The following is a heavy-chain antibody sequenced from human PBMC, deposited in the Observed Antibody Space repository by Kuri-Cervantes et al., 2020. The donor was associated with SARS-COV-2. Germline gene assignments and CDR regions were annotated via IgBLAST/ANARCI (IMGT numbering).Heavy chain of an antibody. V-gene: IGHV4-34*01. CDR3: ARDGTYSSSWRNWFDP. CDR1: GGSFSGYY. CDR2: INHSGST. J-gene: IGHJ5*02. Sequence: SETLSLTCGVYGGSFSGYYWNWIRQPPGKGLEWIAEINHSGSTNSNPSLKSRVTISVDTSKNQFSLKLSSVAAADTAVYYCARDGTYSSSWRNWFDPWGQGTLVTVSS. D-gene: IGHD6-13*01.